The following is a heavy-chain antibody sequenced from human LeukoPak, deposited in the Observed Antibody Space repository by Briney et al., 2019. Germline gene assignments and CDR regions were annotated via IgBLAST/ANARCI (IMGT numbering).Heavy chain of an antibody. CDR2: ISGSGGST. Sequence: GGSLRLSCAASGFTFSSYAMSWVRQAPGKGLEWVSAISGSGGSTYYADSVKGRFTISRDNSKNTLYLQMNSLRAEDTAVYYCAKDPTTVTTPIWDYFDYWGQGTLVTVSS. J-gene: IGHJ4*02. D-gene: IGHD4-17*01. V-gene: IGHV3-23*01. CDR1: GFTFSSYA. CDR3: AKDPTTVTTPIWDYFDY.